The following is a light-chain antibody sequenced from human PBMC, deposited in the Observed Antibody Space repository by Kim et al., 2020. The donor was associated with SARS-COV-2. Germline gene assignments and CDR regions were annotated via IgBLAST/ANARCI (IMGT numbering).Light chain of an antibody. CDR1: QSVTRH. V-gene: IGKV3-15*01. CDR2: DVS. CDR3: QQYNNGVT. Sequence: SVSPGESATLSCSASQSVTRHLAWYQQKPGQAPRLLIYDVSTRATGIPARFSGSGSGTEFTLSISSLQSEDFAVYYCQQYNNGVTFGGGTKVDIK. J-gene: IGKJ4*01.